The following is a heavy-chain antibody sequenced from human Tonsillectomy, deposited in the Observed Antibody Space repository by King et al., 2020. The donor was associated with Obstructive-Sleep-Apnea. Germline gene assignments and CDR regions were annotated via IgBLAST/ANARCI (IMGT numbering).Heavy chain of an antibody. D-gene: IGHD6-19*01. Sequence: VQLQQSGPGLVKPSQTLSLTCAISGDSVSSNSAAWNWIRQSPSRGLEWLGRTYSRSKWDNDYAVSVKSRITINPDTSKNQFSLQLKSMTPEDTAVYYCARAVAVAGLRYFDYWGQGTLVTVFS. V-gene: IGHV6-1*01. J-gene: IGHJ4*02. CDR2: TYSRSKWDN. CDR3: ARAVAVAGLRYFDY. CDR1: GDSVSSNSAA.